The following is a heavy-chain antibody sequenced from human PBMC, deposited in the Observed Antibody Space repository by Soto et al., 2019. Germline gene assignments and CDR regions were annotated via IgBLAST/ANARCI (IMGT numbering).Heavy chain of an antibody. CDR1: GFTFSSYA. D-gene: IGHD4-4*01. CDR3: ARDGRGLPTTNTRHYYYYGMDV. CDR2: ISYDGSNK. V-gene: IGHV3-30-3*01. J-gene: IGHJ6*02. Sequence: QVQLVESGGGVVQPGRSLRLSCAASGFTFSSYAMHWVRQAPGKGLEWVAVISYDGSNKYYADSVKGRFTISRDNSKNTLYLQMNSLRAEDTAVYYYARDGRGLPTTNTRHYYYYGMDVWGQGTTVTVSS.